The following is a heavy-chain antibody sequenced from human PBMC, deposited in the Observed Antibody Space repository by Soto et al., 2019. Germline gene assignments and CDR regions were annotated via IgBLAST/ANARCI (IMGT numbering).Heavy chain of an antibody. CDR2: IYDGGRT. Sequence: QVQLQESGPGLVKPSQTLSLTCTVSGGSISTVDYWWSWIRQSPDMGLEWIGHIYDGGRTYHNPSLESRVTMSVATSKSQLSLTLSSVSAADAAVYYCARGPSGDKVDSWGQGTLVTVSS. V-gene: IGHV4-30-4*01. D-gene: IGHD7-27*01. CDR3: ARGPSGDKVDS. CDR1: GGSISTVDYW. J-gene: IGHJ4*02.